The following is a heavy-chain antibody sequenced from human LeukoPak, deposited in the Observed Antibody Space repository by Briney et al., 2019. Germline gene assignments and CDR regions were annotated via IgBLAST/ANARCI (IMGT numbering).Heavy chain of an antibody. V-gene: IGHV3-7*05. D-gene: IGHD3-22*01. CDR2: IKQGESEK. J-gene: IGHJ4*02. CDR3: VRHYYDTSSLDY. CDR1: GFTFSGST. Sequence: GGSLRLSCAASGFTFSGSTMNWVRQAPGKGLEWVATIKQGESEKFYVDSVKGRFTISRDNAKNSLFLRMNSLRVEDTALYYCVRHYYDTSSLDYWGQGALVTVSS.